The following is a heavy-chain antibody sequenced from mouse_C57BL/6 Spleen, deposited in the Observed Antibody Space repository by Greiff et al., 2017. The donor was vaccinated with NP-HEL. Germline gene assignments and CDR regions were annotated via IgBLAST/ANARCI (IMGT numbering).Heavy chain of an antibody. D-gene: IGHD2-5*01. CDR2: INPSSGYT. CDR3: ARARSNYFYYFDY. CDR1: GYTFTSYT. Sequence: VQLVESGAELARPGASVKMSCKASGYTFTSYTMHWVKQRTGQGLEWIGYINPSSGYTKYNQKFKDKATLTADKSSSTAYMQLSSLTSEDSAVYYCARARSNYFYYFDYWGQGTTLTVSS. V-gene: IGHV1-4*01. J-gene: IGHJ2*01.